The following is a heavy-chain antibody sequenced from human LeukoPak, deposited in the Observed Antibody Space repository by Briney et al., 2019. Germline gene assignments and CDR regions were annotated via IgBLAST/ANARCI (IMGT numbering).Heavy chain of an antibody. D-gene: IGHD5-18*01. CDR1: GFSFSAYV. V-gene: IGHV3-30-3*01. CDR2: TGGSDDNT. J-gene: IGHJ4*02. CDR3: ARAGYTYGFDY. Sequence: PGKSLRLSCAASGFSFSAYVMHWVRQAPGKGLEWVAVTGGSDDNTHYADSVKGRFSISRDNTMNSLYLQMNSLRAEDTALFYCARAGYTYGFDYWGQGALVTVSS.